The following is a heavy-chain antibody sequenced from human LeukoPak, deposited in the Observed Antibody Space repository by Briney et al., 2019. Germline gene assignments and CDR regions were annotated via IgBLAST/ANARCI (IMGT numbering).Heavy chain of an antibody. V-gene: IGHV1-8*03. J-gene: IGHJ3*02. CDR3: ATHSGYDYFAFDI. CDR1: GYTFTSYG. D-gene: IGHD5-12*01. CDR2: MNPNSGNT. Sequence: ASVKVSCKASGYTFTSYGINWVRQATGQGLEWMGWMNPNSGNTGYAQKFQGRVTITRNTSISTAYMELSSLRSEDTAVYYCATHSGYDYFAFDIWGQGTMVTVSS.